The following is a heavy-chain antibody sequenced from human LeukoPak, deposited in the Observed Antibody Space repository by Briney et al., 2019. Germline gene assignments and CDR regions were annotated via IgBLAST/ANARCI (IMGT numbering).Heavy chain of an antibody. D-gene: IGHD3-16*01. CDR3: ARAPCGDYDYVWGRYCWFDP. CDR1: GGSISSGGYS. V-gene: IGHV4-30-2*01. CDR2: IYHSGST. Sequence: PSETLSLTCAVSGGSISSGGYSWSWIRQPPGKGLEWIGYIYHSGSTYYNPSLKSRVTISVDRSKNQFSLKLSSVTAADTAVYYCARAPCGDYDYVWGRYCWFDPWGQGTLVTVSS. J-gene: IGHJ5*02.